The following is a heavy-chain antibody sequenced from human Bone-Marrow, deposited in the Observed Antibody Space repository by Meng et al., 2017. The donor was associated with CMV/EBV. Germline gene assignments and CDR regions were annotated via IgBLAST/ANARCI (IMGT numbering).Heavy chain of an antibody. Sequence: GGSLRLSCAAPGFTFSDYNMSWIRQAPGKGLEWVSYISSSGGTIYYADSVKGRFTISRDNAKNSLYLQMNSLRADDTAVYYCASVPGDCYHLDYWGQGTLVTVSS. CDR2: ISSSGGTI. CDR3: ASVPGDCYHLDY. CDR1: GFTFSDYN. J-gene: IGHJ4*02. D-gene: IGHD5-24*01. V-gene: IGHV3-11*01.